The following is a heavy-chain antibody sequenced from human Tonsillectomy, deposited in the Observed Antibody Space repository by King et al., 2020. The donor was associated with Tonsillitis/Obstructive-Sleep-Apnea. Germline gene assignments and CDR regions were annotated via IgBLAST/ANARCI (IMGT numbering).Heavy chain of an antibody. CDR3: AKKPLVPAAILSYYYYGMQV. CDR2: ISFDGRNK. CDR1: GFTFSNYG. J-gene: IGHJ6*01. D-gene: IGHD2-2*02. V-gene: IGHV3-30*18. Sequence: VHLVESGGGVVQPGRSLRLSCAASGFTFSNYGMHWVRQAPGKGLEWVTFISFDGRNKYYADSVKGRFTFSRDNSKNTLYLQMNSLRAEDTALYYCAKKPLVPAAILSYYYYGMQVGGQGPTVTVPS.